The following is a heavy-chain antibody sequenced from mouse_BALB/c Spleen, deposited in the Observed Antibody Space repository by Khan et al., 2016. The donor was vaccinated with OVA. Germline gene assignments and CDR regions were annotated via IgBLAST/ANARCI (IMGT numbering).Heavy chain of an antibody. V-gene: IGHV9-3-1*01. D-gene: IGHD4-1*01. CDR2: INTYTGEP. Sequence: QIQLVQSGPELKKPGETVKISCKASGYTFTNYGMNWVKQAPGKDLKWMGWINTYTGEPTYADDFKGRFAFTSETSSSTAYLKINNLKNEDTATYFCARVGYNGTMDSWGQGTSVTVSS. CDR1: GYTFTNYG. J-gene: IGHJ4*01. CDR3: ARVGYNGTMDS.